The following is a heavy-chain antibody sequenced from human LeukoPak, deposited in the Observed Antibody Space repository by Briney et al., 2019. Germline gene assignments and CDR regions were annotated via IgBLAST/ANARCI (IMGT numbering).Heavy chain of an antibody. CDR1: GGSISSGGYY. CDR2: IYYSGST. V-gene: IGHV4-61*08. Sequence: SETLSLTCTVSGGSISSGGYYWSWIRQHPGKGLEWIGYIYYSGSTNYNPSLKSRVTISVDTSKNQFSLKLSSVTAADTAVYYCARGYCSSTSCYLNWFDPWGQGTLVTVSS. J-gene: IGHJ5*02. D-gene: IGHD2-2*01. CDR3: ARGYCSSTSCYLNWFDP.